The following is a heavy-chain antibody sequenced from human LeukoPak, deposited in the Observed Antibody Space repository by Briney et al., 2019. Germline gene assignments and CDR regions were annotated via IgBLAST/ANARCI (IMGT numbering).Heavy chain of an antibody. V-gene: IGHV3-30*02. J-gene: IGHJ4*02. CDR2: TRYDGSDK. Sequence: GGSLRLSCAASGSTFSSYGMHWVRQAPDKGLEWVAFTRYDGSDKYYVDSVKGRFTISRDNSKNTLYLQMNSLRAEDTAVYYCAKDRHVWGYSYGETFDFWGQGTLVTVSS. CDR3: AKDRHVWGYSYGETFDF. D-gene: IGHD5-18*01. CDR1: GSTFSSYG.